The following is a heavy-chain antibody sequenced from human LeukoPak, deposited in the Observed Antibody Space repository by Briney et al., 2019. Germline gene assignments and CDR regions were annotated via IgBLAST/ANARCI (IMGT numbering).Heavy chain of an antibody. CDR1: GYTFTAYY. J-gene: IGHJ5*02. CDR2: INPNSGGT. Sequence: ASVKVSCKASGYTFTAYYIHWVRQAPGQGLEWMGWINPNSGGTSFALKFQGRVTLTSDASITTAYMELTSLRSDDTAVYYCAKDKQLWSATWFDPWGQGTLVTVSS. CDR3: AKDKQLWSATWFDP. D-gene: IGHD5-18*01. V-gene: IGHV1-2*02.